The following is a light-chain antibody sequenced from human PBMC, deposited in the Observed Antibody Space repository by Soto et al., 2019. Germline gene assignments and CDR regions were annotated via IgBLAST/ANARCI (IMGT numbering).Light chain of an antibody. Sequence: QSVLTQPPSASGTPGQRVTVSCSGSSSNIGSNTVNWYQLVPGTAPKLLIYSNDQRPSGVPDRFSGSKSGTSASLAISGLQSEDEADYYCAAWDDNLNGWVFGGGTKLTVL. CDR1: SSNIGSNT. CDR2: SND. J-gene: IGLJ3*02. V-gene: IGLV1-44*01. CDR3: AAWDDNLNGWV.